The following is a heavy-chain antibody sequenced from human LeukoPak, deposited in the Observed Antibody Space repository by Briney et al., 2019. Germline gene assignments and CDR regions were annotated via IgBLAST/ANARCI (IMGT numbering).Heavy chain of an antibody. Sequence: PGGSLRLSCAASGFTVSSNYMNWVRQAPGKGLEWVSSLSGTGRYIYYADLMKGRFTISRDNAKNSLYLQMNSLRAEDTAVYYCARSLRDAFDIWGQGTMVTVSS. J-gene: IGHJ3*02. V-gene: IGHV3-21*06. CDR2: LSGTGRYI. CDR3: ARSLRDAFDI. CDR1: GFTVSSNY.